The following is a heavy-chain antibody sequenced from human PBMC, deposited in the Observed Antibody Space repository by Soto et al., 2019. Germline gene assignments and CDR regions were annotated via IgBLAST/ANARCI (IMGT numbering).Heavy chain of an antibody. Sequence: SETLSLTCTVSGDSMNYYRSWIRQPPGKGLEWIGFVYYTGTSGSNPSLKSRVTMSVDTSNNQFSLKLNSLTAADTAVYYCARLTGNNWFDPWGQGTLVT. V-gene: IGHV4-59*01. J-gene: IGHJ5*02. D-gene: IGHD3-9*01. CDR3: ARLTGNNWFDP. CDR1: GDSMNYY. CDR2: VYYTGTS.